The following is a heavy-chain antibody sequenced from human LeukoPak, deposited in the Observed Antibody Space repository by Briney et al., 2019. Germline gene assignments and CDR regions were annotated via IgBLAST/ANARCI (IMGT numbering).Heavy chain of an antibody. CDR2: INPNSGGT. Sequence: GASVKVSCKASGYTFTGYYMHWVRQAPGQGLEWMGRINPNSGGTNYAQKFQGRVTMTRDTSISTVYMELSRLRSDDTAVYYCARTPIDTYSSSASPFDYWGQGTLVTVSS. D-gene: IGHD6-6*01. V-gene: IGHV1-2*06. CDR3: ARTPIDTYSSSASPFDY. CDR1: GYTFTGYY. J-gene: IGHJ4*02.